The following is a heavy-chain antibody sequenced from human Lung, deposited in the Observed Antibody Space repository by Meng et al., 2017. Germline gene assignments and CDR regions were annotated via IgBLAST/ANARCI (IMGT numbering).Heavy chain of an antibody. CDR2: LGAHDGDT. D-gene: IGHD1-26*01. CDR1: DYTFTGYG. J-gene: IGHJ4*02. Sequence: QVHLVQSGPEVKKPGASVKVSCKASDYTFTGYGVRWVRQAPGQVLEWMAWLGAHDGDTSFGPKFQGIVTVTAARPTATAYMELRSLRFDDTAVYYCARGTPGRSYANYWGPGTLVTVSS. CDR3: ARGTPGRSYANY. V-gene: IGHV1-18*01.